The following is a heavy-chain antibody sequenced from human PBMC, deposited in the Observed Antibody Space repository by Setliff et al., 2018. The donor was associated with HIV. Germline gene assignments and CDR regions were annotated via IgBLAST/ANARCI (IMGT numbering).Heavy chain of an antibody. V-gene: IGHV3-15*05. CDR2: IKSKTDGGTT. CDR1: GFTFSNAW. Sequence: GGSLRLSCAASGFTFSNAWMSWVRQAPGKGLEWVGRIKSKTDGGTTDYAAPVKGRFTISRDDSKNTLYLQMNSLKTEDTAMYYCTRSRDIVATPTYWGQGTLVTVSS. D-gene: IGHD5-12*01. CDR3: TRSRDIVATPTY. J-gene: IGHJ4*02.